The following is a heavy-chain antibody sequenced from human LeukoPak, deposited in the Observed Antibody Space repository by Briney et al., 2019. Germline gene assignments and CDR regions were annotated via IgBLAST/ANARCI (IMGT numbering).Heavy chain of an antibody. D-gene: IGHD6-19*01. Sequence: SETLSLTCTVSGGSISSYYWSWIRQPPGKGLEWIGYIYYSGSTNYNPSLKSRVTISVGTSKNQFSLKLSSVTAADTAVYYCARTSSGWKNNWFDPWGQGTLVTVSS. V-gene: IGHV4-59*01. CDR2: IYYSGST. CDR1: GGSISSYY. CDR3: ARTSSGWKNNWFDP. J-gene: IGHJ5*02.